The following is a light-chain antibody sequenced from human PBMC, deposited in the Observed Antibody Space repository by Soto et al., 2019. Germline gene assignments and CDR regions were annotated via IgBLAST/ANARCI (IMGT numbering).Light chain of an antibody. V-gene: IGKV3-20*01. J-gene: IGKJ3*01. CDR2: GAS. Sequence: IVLTQSPGTLSLSPGERATLSCRASQTIDNNLLAWYQHKPGQAPRLLFYGASTRATGIPDRFRASGSGTDFTLTISRLEPDDFAVYYCQQYVWSPPFSFVPGTKVDIK. CDR1: QTIDNNL. CDR3: QQYVWSPPFS.